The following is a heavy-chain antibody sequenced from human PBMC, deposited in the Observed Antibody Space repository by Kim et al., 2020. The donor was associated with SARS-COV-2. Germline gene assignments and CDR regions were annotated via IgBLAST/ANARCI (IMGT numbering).Heavy chain of an antibody. J-gene: IGHJ6*02. Sequence: GGSLRLSCAASGFTFSDYYMSWIRQAPGKGLEWVSYISSSGSTIYYADSVKGRFTISSDNAKNSLYLQMNSLRAEDTAVYYCVSNYYYGMDVCGQATTVTVSS. CDR2: ISSSGSTI. V-gene: IGHV3-11*04. CDR3: VSNYYYGMDV. CDR1: GFTFSDYY.